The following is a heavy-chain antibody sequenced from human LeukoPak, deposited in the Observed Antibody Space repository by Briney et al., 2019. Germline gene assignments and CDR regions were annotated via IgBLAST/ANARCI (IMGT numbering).Heavy chain of an antibody. CDR2: VYNSRDT. D-gene: IGHD3-16*01. CDR3: ARLKLGAYFDL. J-gene: IGHJ2*01. Sequence: PSETLSLTCTVSGGSTSSNYWSWIRQSPGKGLEWVGYVYNSRDTGKNPSLKSRVTILLDTSKSQCSLKLTSVSAADTAVYYCARLKLGAYFDLWGRGTLVTVSS. V-gene: IGHV4-59*08. CDR1: GGSTSSNY.